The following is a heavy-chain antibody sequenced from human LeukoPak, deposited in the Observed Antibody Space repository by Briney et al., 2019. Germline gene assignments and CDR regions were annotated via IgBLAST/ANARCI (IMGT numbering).Heavy chain of an antibody. CDR1: GFTFSNYS. D-gene: IGHD3-22*01. CDR2: INGGSRAM. CDR3: AREGTYYYDSSGYYYYYYGMDV. Sequence: GSLRLSCEASGFTFSNYSMNWVRQAPGKGLEWISYINGGSRAMYYADSVKGRFTISRDNAKNSLYLQMNSLRDEDTAVYYCAREGTYYYDSSGYYYYYYGMDVWGQGTTVTVSS. J-gene: IGHJ6*02. V-gene: IGHV3-48*02.